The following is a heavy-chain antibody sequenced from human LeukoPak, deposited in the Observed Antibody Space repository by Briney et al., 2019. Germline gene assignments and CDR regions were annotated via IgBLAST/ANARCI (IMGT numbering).Heavy chain of an antibody. D-gene: IGHD3-22*01. V-gene: IGHV4-59*02. CDR3: AKSNGYGLIDI. CDR2: IHYSGGA. CDR1: GGSVTTYH. Sequence: SETLSLTCAVSGGSVTTYHWTWIRQPPGKGLEWIGHIHYSGGADYNPSLKSRVSMSLDTSKNHFSLRLTSVTAADTAVYYCAKSNGYGLIDIWGQGTMVTVSS. J-gene: IGHJ3*02.